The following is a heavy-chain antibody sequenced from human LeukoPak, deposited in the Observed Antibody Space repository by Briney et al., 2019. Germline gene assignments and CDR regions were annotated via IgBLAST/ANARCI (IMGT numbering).Heavy chain of an antibody. V-gene: IGHV4-4*07. CDR3: ARDLVYYESGAYSTFDY. Sequence: SETLSLTCTVSGGSISNYYWSWIRQPAGKGLEWIVRIYTSGSTNYNASLKSRVTMSVDTSKNQFSLKLSSVTAADTAVYYCARDLVYYESGAYSTFDYWGQGTLVIVSS. CDR2: IYTSGST. CDR1: GGSISNYY. D-gene: IGHD3-22*01. J-gene: IGHJ4*02.